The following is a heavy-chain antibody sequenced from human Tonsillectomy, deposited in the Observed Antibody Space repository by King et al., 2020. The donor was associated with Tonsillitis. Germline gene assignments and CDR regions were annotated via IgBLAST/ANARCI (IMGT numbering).Heavy chain of an antibody. D-gene: IGHD1-26*01. CDR1: GYTFTSYD. CDR2: MNPNSGNT. CDR3: ARSDREGVWDCCDP. Sequence: VQLVESGAEVKKPGASVKVSCKASGYTFTSYDINWVRQAPGQGLEWMGWMNPNSGNTGYAQKFQGRVTMTRNTSISTAYMEPGSLRSEDTAVCCCARSDREGVWDCCDPWGQGTLVTVSS. J-gene: IGHJ5*02. V-gene: IGHV1-8*02.